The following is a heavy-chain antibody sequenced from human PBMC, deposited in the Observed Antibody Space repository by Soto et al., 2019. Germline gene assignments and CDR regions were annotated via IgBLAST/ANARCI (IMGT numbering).Heavy chain of an antibody. CDR2: ISTYNGDT. CDR3: AREGVAPYYYYGMDV. J-gene: IGHJ6*02. D-gene: IGHD5-12*01. CDR1: SYTFTRSG. V-gene: IGHV1-18*01. Sequence: ASVKVSCKASSYTFTRSGMSWVRQAPGQGLEWMGWISTYNGDTNYAQTFQGRVTMTTDTSTSTVHMEVRSLRSDDTAVYYCAREGVAPYYYYGMDVWGQGTPVTVS.